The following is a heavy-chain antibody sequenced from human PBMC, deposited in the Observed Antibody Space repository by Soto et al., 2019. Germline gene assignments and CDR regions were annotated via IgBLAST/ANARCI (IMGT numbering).Heavy chain of an antibody. J-gene: IGHJ5*02. CDR2: IHHSGSA. CDR1: VGSISTYY. CDR3: ATNVHGISWFFSWFDT. D-gene: IGHD6-13*01. V-gene: IGHV4-59*01. Sequence: QVHLQESGPGLVEPSETLALACTVSVGSISTYYWSWIRQPPGKGLEWIGYIHHSGSANYNPSLKSRVNLSVDTSKNQFSLKLTSVTAADTAVYYCATNVHGISWFFSWFDTWGQGALVTVSS.